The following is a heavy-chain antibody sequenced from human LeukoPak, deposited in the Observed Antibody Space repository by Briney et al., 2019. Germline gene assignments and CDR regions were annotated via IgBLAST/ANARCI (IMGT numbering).Heavy chain of an antibody. CDR2: INTDGSST. CDR1: GFTFSSYW. J-gene: IGHJ4*02. D-gene: IGHD3-22*01. Sequence: PGGSLRLSCAASGFTFSSYWMHWVRQAPGKGLVWVSRINTDGSSTSYADSVKGRFTISRDNAKNTLYLQMNSLRAEDTAVYYCARDGGGRGYYYDSSGYYPADYWGQGTLVTVSS. V-gene: IGHV3-74*01. CDR3: ARDGGGRGYYYDSSGYYPADY.